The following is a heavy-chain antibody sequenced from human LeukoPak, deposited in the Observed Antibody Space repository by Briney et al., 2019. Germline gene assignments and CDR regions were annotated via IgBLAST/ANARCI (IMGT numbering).Heavy chain of an antibody. Sequence: PGGSLRLSCAAPRFTVSDNYMSWVCQAPGKGLEWVSVMYSRGDTYYANSVKGRFTFSRDISKNTLYLQMNGLRTEDTAMYYCARDAPQVPAAGVLASWGQGTLVTVSS. CDR3: ARDAPQVPAAGVLAS. D-gene: IGHD6-13*01. CDR2: MYSRGDT. J-gene: IGHJ5*02. CDR1: RFTVSDNY. V-gene: IGHV3-53*01.